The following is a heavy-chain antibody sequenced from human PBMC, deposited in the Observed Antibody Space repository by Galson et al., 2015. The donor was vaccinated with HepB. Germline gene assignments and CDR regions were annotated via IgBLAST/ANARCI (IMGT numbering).Heavy chain of an antibody. D-gene: IGHD5-12*01. Sequence: SVKVSCKVSGYPLSETFMHWVRQAPGKGLEWMGGFDRQNRETMYAQKFQGRATLTEDTSTDTTYMELSSLRFEDTAVYFCATGDSGYNFQGLSYWGQGTLVTVS. V-gene: IGHV1-24*01. CDR1: GYPLSETF. CDR3: ATGDSGYNFQGLSY. J-gene: IGHJ4*02. CDR2: FDRQNRET.